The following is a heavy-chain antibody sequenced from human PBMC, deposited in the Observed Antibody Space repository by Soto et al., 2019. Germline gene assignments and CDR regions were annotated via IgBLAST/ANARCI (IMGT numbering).Heavy chain of an antibody. CDR1: GYTFASYY. J-gene: IGHJ4*02. V-gene: IGHV1-46*01. D-gene: IGHD5-18*01. Sequence: QVQLVQSGAEVKKPGASVKVSCKASGYTFASYYIHWVRQAPGQGHEWMGVINPSGGSTSYAQKFQGRVTMTRDTSTSTVYMELSSLRSEDTAVYYCERDRCTAMVSGVDYCGQGTLVTVSS. CDR3: ERDRCTAMVSGVDY. CDR2: INPSGGST.